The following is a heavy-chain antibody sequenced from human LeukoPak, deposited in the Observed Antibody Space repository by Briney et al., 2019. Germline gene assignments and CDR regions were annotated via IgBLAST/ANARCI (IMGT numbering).Heavy chain of an antibody. CDR3: ARGHYQLS. J-gene: IGHJ5*02. D-gene: IGHD2-2*01. Sequence: GGSLRLSCAVSGFTFSSYWMSWVRQAPGKGLEWVASIKEEGSEKHYVDSVKGRFTISRDNTKNSLYLQMNSLRAEDTAVYYCARGHYQLSWGQGILVTVSS. V-gene: IGHV3-7*01. CDR2: IKEEGSEK. CDR1: GFTFSSYW.